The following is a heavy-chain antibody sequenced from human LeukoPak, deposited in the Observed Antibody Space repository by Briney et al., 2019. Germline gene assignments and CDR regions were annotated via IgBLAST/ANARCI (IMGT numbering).Heavy chain of an antibody. Sequence: GGSLRLSCATSEFTFSSYAMSWVRQAPGKGLEWVSGISGSGGSIFYADSVKGRFTISRDSSKNTLYLQMNSLRAEDTAVYYCARATQLEYFDYWGQGTLVTVSS. V-gene: IGHV3-23*01. D-gene: IGHD1-1*01. J-gene: IGHJ4*02. CDR3: ARATQLEYFDY. CDR1: EFTFSSYA. CDR2: ISGSGGSI.